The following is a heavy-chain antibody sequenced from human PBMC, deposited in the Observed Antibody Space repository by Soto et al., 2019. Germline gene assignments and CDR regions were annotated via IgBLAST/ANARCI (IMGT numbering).Heavy chain of an antibody. J-gene: IGHJ6*03. CDR3: ARDRCSSTSCYFNYYYYMEV. Sequence: GGSLRLSCAASGFTVSSNYMSWVRQAPGKGLEWVSVIYSGGSTYYADSVKGRFTISRDNSKNTLYLQMNSLRAEDTAVYYCARDRCSSTSCYFNYYYYMEVWGKGTTVTVSS. CDR2: IYSGGST. V-gene: IGHV3-66*01. CDR1: GFTVSSNY. D-gene: IGHD2-2*01.